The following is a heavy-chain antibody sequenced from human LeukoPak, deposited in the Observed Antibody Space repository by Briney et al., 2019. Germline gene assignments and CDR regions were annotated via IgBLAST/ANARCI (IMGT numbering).Heavy chain of an antibody. D-gene: IGHD2-2*01. V-gene: IGHV4-38-2*01. CDR1: GYPINNAYY. J-gene: IGHJ6*03. Sequence: SETLSLTCAVSGYPINNAYYRVWIRQPPGKGLEWIVSIFNPDSTYYNPSLKSRVTMSVDTSRNQFSLKLSSLTAADPAVYYCARQYDSYYYYYLDLGGKGTTVTVSS. CDR2: IFNPDST. CDR3: ARQYDSYYYYYLDL.